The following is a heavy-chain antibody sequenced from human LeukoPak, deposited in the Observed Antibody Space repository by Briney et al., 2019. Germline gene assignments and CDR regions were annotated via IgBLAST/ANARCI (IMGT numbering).Heavy chain of an antibody. Sequence: PGGSLRLSCAASGFTFSSYAMSWVRQAPGKGLEWVSGISGSGGSTYYADSVKGRFTISRDNSKNTLYLQMNSLRAEDTAVYYCARKLLSQSGWFDPWGQGTLVTVSS. CDR3: ARKLLSQSGWFDP. CDR1: GFTFSSYA. CDR2: ISGSGGST. D-gene: IGHD2-21*02. J-gene: IGHJ5*02. V-gene: IGHV3-23*01.